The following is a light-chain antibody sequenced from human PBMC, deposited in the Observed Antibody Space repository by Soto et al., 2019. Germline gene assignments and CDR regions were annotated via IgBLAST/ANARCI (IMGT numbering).Light chain of an antibody. CDR1: QSVKTF. CDR3: QQRSNWPPAWT. J-gene: IGKJ1*01. Sequence: EIVMTQSPATLSVSPGERATLSCRASQSVKTFLLWYQHRPGQAPRVLIYDASHRATGIPARFRGSGSGTDFTLTISSLEPEDFAVYYCQQRSNWPPAWTFGQGTKVDI. V-gene: IGKV3-11*01. CDR2: DAS.